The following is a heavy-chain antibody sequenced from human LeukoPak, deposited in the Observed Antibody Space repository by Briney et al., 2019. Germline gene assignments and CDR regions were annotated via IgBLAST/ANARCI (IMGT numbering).Heavy chain of an antibody. CDR2: INANSGTT. Sequence: GSLTLYCEASGFAFSFYAMSWLGQPPGKGLEWVSTINANSGTTSYAASVRGRFTISRDNSKNTLYLQLNTLRAEDTAVYYCAKPISGGLAVTADWFDPWGQGTLAIVSS. D-gene: IGHD6-19*01. CDR1: GFAFSFYA. J-gene: IGHJ5*01. CDR3: AKPISGGLAVTADWFDP. V-gene: IGHV3-23*01.